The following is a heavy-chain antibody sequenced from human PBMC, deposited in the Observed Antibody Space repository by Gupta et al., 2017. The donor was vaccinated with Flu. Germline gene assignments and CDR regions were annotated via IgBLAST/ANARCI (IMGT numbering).Heavy chain of an antibody. J-gene: IGHJ6*01. D-gene: IGHD2-15*01. V-gene: IGHV1-2*02. CDR1: GYTFTGSY. CDR3: ASQSPFCSGVGCFSIPLSYAMDV. CDR2: INPDSGGT. Sequence: QVPLVQSGAEVKKPGASVKLSCKTSGYTFTGSYLHWVRQAPGQGLEWMGWINPDSGGTRYAQNFQGRVAVTRDTSKTTIYMELSGLKSDDTAVYYCASQSPFCSGVGCFSIPLSYAMDVWEQGTTVTVSS.